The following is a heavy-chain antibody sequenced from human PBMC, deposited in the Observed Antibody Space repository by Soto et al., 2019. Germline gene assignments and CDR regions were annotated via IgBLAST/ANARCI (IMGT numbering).Heavy chain of an antibody. CDR1: GFTFSSYS. Sequence: PGGSLRLSCAASGFTFSSYSMNWVRQAPGKGLEWVSYISSSSSTIYYADSVKGRFTISRDNAKNSLYLQMNSLRDEDTAVYYCARDRGYSSSWYASEGMDVWGQGTTVTVSS. V-gene: IGHV3-48*02. CDR2: ISSSSSTI. J-gene: IGHJ6*02. D-gene: IGHD6-13*01. CDR3: ARDRGYSSSWYASEGMDV.